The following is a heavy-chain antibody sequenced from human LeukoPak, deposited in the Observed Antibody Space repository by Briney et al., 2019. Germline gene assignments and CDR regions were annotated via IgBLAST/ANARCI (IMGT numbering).Heavy chain of an antibody. CDR3: ARDYGDAPYYYYMDV. Sequence: GASVKVSCKASGGTFSSYAISWVRQAPGQGLEWMGGIIPIFGTANYAQKFQGRVTITADESTSTAYMELSSLRSEDTAVYYCARDYGDAPYYYYMDVWGKGTTVTVSS. V-gene: IGHV1-69*13. J-gene: IGHJ6*03. CDR2: IIPIFGTA. CDR1: GGTFSSYA. D-gene: IGHD4-17*01.